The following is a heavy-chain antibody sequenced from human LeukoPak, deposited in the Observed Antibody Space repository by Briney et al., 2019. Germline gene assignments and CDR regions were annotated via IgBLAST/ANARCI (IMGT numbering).Heavy chain of an antibody. Sequence: PGGSLRLSCAASGFTFSSYSMNWVRQAPGKGLEWVSSISSSSSYIYYADSVKGRFTISRDNAKNSLYLQMNSLRAEDTAVYYCARDYDSSGFFWLDYWGQGTLVTDSS. D-gene: IGHD3-22*01. CDR1: GFTFSSYS. J-gene: IGHJ4*02. CDR2: ISSSSSYI. CDR3: ARDYDSSGFFWLDY. V-gene: IGHV3-21*01.